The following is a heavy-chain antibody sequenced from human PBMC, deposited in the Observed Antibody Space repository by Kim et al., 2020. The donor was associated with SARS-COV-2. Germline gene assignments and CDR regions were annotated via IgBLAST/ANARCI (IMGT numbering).Heavy chain of an antibody. D-gene: IGHD1-26*01. V-gene: IGHV3-11*01. CDR3: ARRGSYYLPFGY. Sequence: GGSLRLSCAVSGFTFSDYYMSWIRQAPGKGLEWVSYISSSGRTIYYADSVTGRFTISRDNAENSLYLQMNSLRAEDTAVYYCARRGSYYLPFGYWGQGTLVTVSS. CDR1: GFTFSDYY. CDR2: ISSSGRTI. J-gene: IGHJ4*02.